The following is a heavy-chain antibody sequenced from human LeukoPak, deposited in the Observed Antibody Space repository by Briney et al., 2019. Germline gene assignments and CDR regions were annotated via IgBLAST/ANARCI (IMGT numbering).Heavy chain of an antibody. J-gene: IGHJ4*02. V-gene: IGHV1-24*01. D-gene: IGHD3-3*01. CDR1: AATLSKIS. CDR2: VGHEEGTT. Sequence: ASVSVSCKVSAATLSKISIDWVRQAPGKRPEWIGSVGHEEGTTIHARKFQGRFNMIVDTAKDTADMEMSSLMSEDTAIYYCATGGIVFGYWGQGTLVTASS. CDR3: ATGGIVFGY.